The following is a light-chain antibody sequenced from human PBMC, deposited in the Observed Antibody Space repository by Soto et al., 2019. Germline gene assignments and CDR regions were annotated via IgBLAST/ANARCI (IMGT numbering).Light chain of an antibody. CDR1: QSVSSSY. CDR3: QQYDSSPKT. CDR2: GAS. V-gene: IGKV3-20*01. J-gene: IGKJ1*01. Sequence: EKLLTQSPGTRSLYPGERATLSCRASQSVSSSYLAWYQQKPGQAPRLLIYGASSRATGIPDRFSGTGSGTDFTLTISRLEPEDFAVYYCQQYDSSPKTFGQGTKVDIK.